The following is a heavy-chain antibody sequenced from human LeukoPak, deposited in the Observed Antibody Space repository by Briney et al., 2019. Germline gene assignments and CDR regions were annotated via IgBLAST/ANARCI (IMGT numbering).Heavy chain of an antibody. J-gene: IGHJ5*02. CDR1: GYSISSGYY. Sequence: KTSETLSLTCTVSGYSISSGYYWGWLRQPPGKGLEWIESIYHSGSTYYNPSLKSRVTISVDTSKSQFSLKLSSVTAADTAVYYCARDSYDFWSGYYTFDPWGQGTLVTVSS. D-gene: IGHD3-3*01. V-gene: IGHV4-38-2*02. CDR3: ARDSYDFWSGYYTFDP. CDR2: IYHSGST.